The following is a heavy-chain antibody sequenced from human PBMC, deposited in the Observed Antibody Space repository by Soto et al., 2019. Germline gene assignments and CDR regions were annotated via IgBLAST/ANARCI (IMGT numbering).Heavy chain of an antibody. CDR1: GYSFTSYW. V-gene: IGHV5-51*03. CDR3: ATAGSGSYYNARHDAFDI. Sequence: GESLKISCKGSGYSFTSYWIGWVRQMPGKGLEWMGIIYPGDSDTRYSPSFQGQVTISADKSISTAYLQWSSLKASDTAMYYCATAGSGSYYNARHDAFDIWGQGTMVTVS. CDR2: IYPGDSDT. J-gene: IGHJ3*02. D-gene: IGHD3-10*01.